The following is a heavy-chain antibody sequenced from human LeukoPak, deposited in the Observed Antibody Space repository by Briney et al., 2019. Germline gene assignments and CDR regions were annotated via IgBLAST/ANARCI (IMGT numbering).Heavy chain of an antibody. D-gene: IGHD2-15*01. CDR3: ARGGVVVALGSYGMDV. J-gene: IGHJ6*02. V-gene: IGHV3-53*01. Sequence: GGSLRLSCAASGFSVTSKYMHWVRQAPGKGLEWVSVIYIDGNTYYADTVKGRFTISRDNSKNTLYLQMNTLRAEDTAVYYCARGGVVVALGSYGMDVWGQGTTVTVSS. CDR2: IYIDGNT. CDR1: GFSVTSKY.